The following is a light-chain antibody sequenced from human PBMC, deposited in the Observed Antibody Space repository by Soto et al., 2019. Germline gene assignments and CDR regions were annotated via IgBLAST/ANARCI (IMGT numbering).Light chain of an antibody. J-gene: IGKJ1*01. CDR3: QQYNNWPPT. Sequence: EIVMTQSPATLSVSPGERATLSCRASQSVSSNLAWYQQKPGQAPRLLIYGASTRATGIPARFSGSGSGTEFTLTISSLQSEDFAVYYCQQYNNWPPTFGHGTKVELK. CDR1: QSVSSN. CDR2: GAS. V-gene: IGKV3-15*01.